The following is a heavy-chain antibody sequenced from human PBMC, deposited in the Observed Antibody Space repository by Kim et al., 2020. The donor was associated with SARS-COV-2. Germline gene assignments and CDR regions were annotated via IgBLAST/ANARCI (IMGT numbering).Heavy chain of an antibody. V-gene: IGHV3-53*01. CDR2: GNT. Sequence: GNTYYADSVKGRFTISRDNSKNTLYLQMNSLRAEDTAVYYCAAGYNYIEYWGQGTLVTVSS. D-gene: IGHD5-18*01. J-gene: IGHJ4*02. CDR3: AAGYNYIEY.